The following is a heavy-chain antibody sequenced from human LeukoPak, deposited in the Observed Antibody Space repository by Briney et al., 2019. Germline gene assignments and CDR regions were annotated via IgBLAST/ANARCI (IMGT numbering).Heavy chain of an antibody. CDR3: ARHLSGTTMAHYFDF. CDR1: GDSLSSARNY. CDR2: IYSSGST. V-gene: IGHV4-39*01. J-gene: IGHJ4*02. D-gene: IGHD1-1*01. Sequence: PSETLSLTCTVSGDSLSSARNYWGWIRQSPGKGLEWLASIYSSGSTHSNPSLKSRVSISIDTSNNQFSLKLYSVTASDAAIYYCARHLSGTTMAHYFDFWGQGTLVTVSS.